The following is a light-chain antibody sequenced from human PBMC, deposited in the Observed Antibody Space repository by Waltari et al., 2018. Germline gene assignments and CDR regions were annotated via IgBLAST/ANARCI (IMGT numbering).Light chain of an antibody. V-gene: IGLV1-40*01. CDR3: QSYDSSLSAGV. J-gene: IGLJ3*02. CDR1: SSNIGASDD. CDR2: GKT. Sequence: QSALTQPPSVSGAPGQRVTISCTGSSSNIGASDDVHWYQQLPGAAPKLLMYGKTNGPSGCPDRFSGSKSGTSVSLAITGLQAEDEADYYCQSYDSSLSAGVFGGGTKLTVL.